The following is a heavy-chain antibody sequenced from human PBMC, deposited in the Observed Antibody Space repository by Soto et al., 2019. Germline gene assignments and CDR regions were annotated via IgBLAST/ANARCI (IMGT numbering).Heavy chain of an antibody. J-gene: IGHJ4*02. CDR3: TRGGTRTTYWGLFDS. CDR2: ISGDASST. Sequence: EVKVVESGGGLVQPGGSLRLSCAASGFTFSDNWMHWVRQPPWKGPVWVSRISGDASSTSYADSVKGRFTISRDSAKNTVYLQMDSLRVEDTAVYHCTRGGTRTTYWGLFDSWGQGTLVTVSS. CDR1: GFTFSDNW. D-gene: IGHD7-27*01. V-gene: IGHV3-74*01.